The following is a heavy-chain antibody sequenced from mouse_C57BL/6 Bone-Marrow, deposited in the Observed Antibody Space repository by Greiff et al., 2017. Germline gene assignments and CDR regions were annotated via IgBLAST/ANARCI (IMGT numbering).Heavy chain of an antibody. Sequence: QVQLKQPGAELVKPGASVKLSCKASGYTFTSYWMQWVKQRPGQGLEWIGEIDPSDSYTNYNQKFKGKATLTVDPSSSTAYMQLSSLTSEDSAVYYCASNDYDDAMDYWGQGTSVTVSS. D-gene: IGHD2-4*01. J-gene: IGHJ4*01. V-gene: IGHV1-50*01. CDR2: IDPSDSYT. CDR1: GYTFTSYW. CDR3: ASNDYDDAMDY.